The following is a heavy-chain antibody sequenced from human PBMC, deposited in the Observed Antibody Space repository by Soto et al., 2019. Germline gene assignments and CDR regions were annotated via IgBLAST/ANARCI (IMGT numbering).Heavy chain of an antibody. CDR3: AKDVGNSWSYYFYF. V-gene: IGHV3-33*06. J-gene: IGHJ4*02. D-gene: IGHD6-13*01. CDR1: GFTFSSYG. Sequence: QVQLVESGGGVVQPGTSLRLSCATSGFTFSSYGMYWVRQAPGKGLEWVAVIWYEGANEYYADSVKGRFTISRDNSKNTLELQMNSLRAEDTAIYYGAKDVGNSWSYYFYFWGQGTLVTVSS. CDR2: IWYEGANE.